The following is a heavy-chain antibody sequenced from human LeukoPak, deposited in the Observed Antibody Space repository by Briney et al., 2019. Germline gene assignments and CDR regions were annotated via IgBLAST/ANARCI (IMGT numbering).Heavy chain of an antibody. D-gene: IGHD5-18*01. Sequence: ASVKLSCKASGGTFSSYAISWVRQAPGQGLEWMGRIIPILGIANYAQKFQGGVTITADKSTSTAYMELSSLRSEDTAVYYCARVEELRGYSFWGQGTLVTVSS. V-gene: IGHV1-69*04. J-gene: IGHJ4*02. CDR1: GGTFSSYA. CDR3: ARVEELRGYSF. CDR2: IIPILGIA.